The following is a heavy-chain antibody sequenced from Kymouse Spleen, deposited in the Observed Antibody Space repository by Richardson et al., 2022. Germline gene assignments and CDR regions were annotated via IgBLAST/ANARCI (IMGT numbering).Heavy chain of an antibody. J-gene: IGHJ4*02. V-gene: IGHV3-73*02. CDR3: TRETGTTGDY. CDR2: IRSKANSYAT. Sequence: EVQLVESGGGLVQPGGSLKLSCAASGFTFSGSAMHWVRQASGKGLEWVGRIRSKANSYATAYAASVKGRFTISRDDSKNTAYLQMNSLKTEDTAVYYCTRETGTTGDYWGQGTLVTVSS. D-gene: IGHD1-7*01. CDR1: GFTFSGSA.